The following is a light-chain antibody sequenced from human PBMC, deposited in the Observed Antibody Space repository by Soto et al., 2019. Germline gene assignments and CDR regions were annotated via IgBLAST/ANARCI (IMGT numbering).Light chain of an antibody. V-gene: IGLV2-14*01. J-gene: IGLJ2*01. CDR1: SSDVGGYNY. CDR3: SAYTSSSTLA. Sequence: QSALTQHASVSGSPGQSITISCTGTSSDVGGYNYVSWYQQHPGKAPKLMIYDVSNRPSGVSNRFSGPKSGNTASLTISGLQAEDEADYYCSAYTSSSTLAFGGGTKLNV. CDR2: DVS.